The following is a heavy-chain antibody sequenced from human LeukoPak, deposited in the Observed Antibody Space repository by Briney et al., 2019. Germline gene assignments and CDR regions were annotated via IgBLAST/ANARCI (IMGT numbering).Heavy chain of an antibody. Sequence: SETLSLTCAVYGGSFSGYYWSWIRQPPGKGLEWIGEINHSGSTNYNPSLKSRVTISVDTSKNQFSLKLSSVTAADTAVYYCARVPGAAPIGKGYDYWGQGTLVTVSS. J-gene: IGHJ4*02. CDR1: GGSFSGYY. D-gene: IGHD2-15*01. CDR3: ARVPGAAPIGKGYDY. CDR2: INHSGST. V-gene: IGHV4-34*01.